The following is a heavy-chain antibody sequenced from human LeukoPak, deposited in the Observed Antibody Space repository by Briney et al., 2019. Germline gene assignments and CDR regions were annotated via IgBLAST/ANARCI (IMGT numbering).Heavy chain of an antibody. CDR2: INPNSGGT. CDR3: ARGPPRWSGVKIWFDP. V-gene: IGHV1-2*02. D-gene: IGHD3-3*01. Sequence: ASVKVSCKASGYTFTYYYMYWVRQAPGQGLEWMGWINPNSGGTNYAQKFQGRVTMTRDTSISTAYMELSRLRSDDTAVYYCARGPPRWSGVKIWFDPWGQGTLVTVSS. CDR1: GYTFTYYY. J-gene: IGHJ5*02.